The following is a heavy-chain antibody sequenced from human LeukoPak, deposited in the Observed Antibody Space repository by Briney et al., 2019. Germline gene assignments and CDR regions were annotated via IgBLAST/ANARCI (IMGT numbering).Heavy chain of an antibody. CDR1: GFTFSSYW. CDR2: INSDGSST. V-gene: IGHV3-74*01. Sequence: PGGSLRLSCAASGFTFSSYWMHWVRQAPGKGLVWVSRINSDGSSTSYAGSVKGRFTISRDNAKNTLYLQMNSLRAEDTAVYYCAKQANWGWGSAFDIWGQGTMVTVSS. D-gene: IGHD7-27*01. CDR3: AKQANWGWGSAFDI. J-gene: IGHJ3*02.